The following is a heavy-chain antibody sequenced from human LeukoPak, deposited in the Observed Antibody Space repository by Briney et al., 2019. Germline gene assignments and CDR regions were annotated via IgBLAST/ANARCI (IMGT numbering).Heavy chain of an antibody. V-gene: IGHV4-59*01. CDR1: GGSISSYY. J-gene: IGHJ4*02. D-gene: IGHD5-24*01. CDR2: IYYSGST. Sequence: PSETLSLTCTVSGGSISSYYWSWIRQPPGKGLEWIGYIYYSGSTNYNPSLKSRVTISVDTSKNQFSLKLNSVTAADTAVYYCARPSRDGYKYTSDYWGQGTLVTVSS. CDR3: ARPSRDGYKYTSDY.